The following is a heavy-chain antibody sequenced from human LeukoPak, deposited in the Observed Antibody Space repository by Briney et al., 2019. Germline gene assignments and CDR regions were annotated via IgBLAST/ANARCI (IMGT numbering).Heavy chain of an antibody. D-gene: IGHD3-22*01. J-gene: IGHJ4*02. Sequence: SETLSLTCTVSGGSIISYYWSWIRQPPGKGLEWMGYIYYSGSTNYNPSLKSRVTISVDPSKKQLPLTLSSVTAADTAVYYCATYYYDSSGYYLGPFHYWGQGTLVTVSS. V-gene: IGHV4-59*08. CDR3: ATYYYDSSGYYLGPFHY. CDR1: GGSIISYY. CDR2: IYYSGST.